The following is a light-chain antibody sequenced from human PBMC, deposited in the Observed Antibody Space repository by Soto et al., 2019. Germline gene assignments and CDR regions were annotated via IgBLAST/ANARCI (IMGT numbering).Light chain of an antibody. CDR3: ETWDSSTYVV. CDR1: SGHSSYR. Sequence: QLVLTQSSSASASLGSSVKLTCTLSSGHSSYRIAWHQQQPGKAPRYLMKLEGSGSFIKGIGVPDRFSGSGSGADRYLTISNLQSEDEAHYYCETWDSSTYVVFGGGTKLTVL. V-gene: IGLV4-60*03. CDR2: LEGSGSF. J-gene: IGLJ2*01.